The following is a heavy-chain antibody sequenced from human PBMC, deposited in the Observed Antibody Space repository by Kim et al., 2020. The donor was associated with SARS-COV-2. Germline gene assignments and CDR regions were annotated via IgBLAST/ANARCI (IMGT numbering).Heavy chain of an antibody. CDR3: ARRFSMDV. CDR2: YGGST. Sequence: YGGSTDYNPPLKSRVTISVDTSKNQFSLKLSSVTAADTAVYYCARRFSMDVWGQGTTVTVSS. V-gene: IGHV4-39*01. J-gene: IGHJ6*02. D-gene: IGHD3-10*01.